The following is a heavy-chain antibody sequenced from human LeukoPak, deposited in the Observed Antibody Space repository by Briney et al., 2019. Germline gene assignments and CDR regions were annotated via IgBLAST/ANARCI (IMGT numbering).Heavy chain of an antibody. CDR2: ISSSSSTI. V-gene: IGHV3-48*01. J-gene: IGHJ6*03. Sequence: GGSLRLSCAASGFIFSSYSMSRVRQAPGKGLEWVSYISSSSSTIYYADSVKGRFTISRDNAKNSLFLQMNSLSAEDTAVYYCAGVLRYCSGGNCYSGGLGYMDVWGKGTTVTTSS. CDR3: AGVLRYCSGGNCYSGGLGYMDV. CDR1: GFIFSSYS. D-gene: IGHD2-15*01.